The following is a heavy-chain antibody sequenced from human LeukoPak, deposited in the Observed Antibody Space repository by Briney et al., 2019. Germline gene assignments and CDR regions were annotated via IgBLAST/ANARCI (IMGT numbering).Heavy chain of an antibody. Sequence: GGSLRLSCAASRFTFSSYWMSWVRQAPGKGLEWVANIKKDGSEKYYVDSVKGRFTISRDNAKTSLYLQMNSLRAEDTAVYYCARDLSGVTGYTYGRGIDYWGQGTLVTVSS. CDR1: RFTFSSYW. V-gene: IGHV3-7*01. CDR2: IKKDGSEK. J-gene: IGHJ4*02. CDR3: ARDLSGVTGYTYGRGIDY. D-gene: IGHD5-18*01.